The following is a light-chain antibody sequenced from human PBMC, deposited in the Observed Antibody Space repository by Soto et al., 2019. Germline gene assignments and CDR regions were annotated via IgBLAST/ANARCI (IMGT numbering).Light chain of an antibody. J-gene: IGLJ1*01. V-gene: IGLV2-14*01. CDR1: SSDVGGYNY. CDR3: SSYTSSSTSYV. Sequence: QSVLTQPASVSGSPGQSITISCTGTSSDVGGYNYVSWYQQHPGNAPKLMIYDVSNRPSGVSNRFSGSKSGNTASLTIFGLQAEDEADYYCSSYTSSSTSYVFGTGTKVTVL. CDR2: DVS.